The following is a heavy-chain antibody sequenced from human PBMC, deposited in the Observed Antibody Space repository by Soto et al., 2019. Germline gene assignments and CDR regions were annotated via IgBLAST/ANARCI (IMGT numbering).Heavy chain of an antibody. CDR1: GCSISSSSYY. D-gene: IGHD4-17*01. CDR2: IYYSGST. Sequence: PSETLSLTSTVSGCSISSSSYYWGWILQPPGKGLEWIGSIYYSGSTYYNPSLKSRVTISVDTSKNQFSLKLSSVTAADTAVYYCASGKSSGVGTTVTARYFEYWGQGTLVTVSA. V-gene: IGHV4-39*01. J-gene: IGHJ4*02. CDR3: ASGKSSGVGTTVTARYFEY.